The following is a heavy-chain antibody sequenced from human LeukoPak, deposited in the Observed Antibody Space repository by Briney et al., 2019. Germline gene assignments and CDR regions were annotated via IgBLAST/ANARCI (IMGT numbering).Heavy chain of an antibody. J-gene: IGHJ4*02. CDR3: ARDADY. CDR2: IYYSGST. CDR1: GGSISSYY. Sequence: SETLSLTCTVSGGSISSYYWSWIRQPPGKGLEWIGYIYYSGSTNYNPSLKSRVTISVDTSKNQFSLKLSSVTAADTAVYYCARDADYWGQGTLVTVSS. V-gene: IGHV4-59*01.